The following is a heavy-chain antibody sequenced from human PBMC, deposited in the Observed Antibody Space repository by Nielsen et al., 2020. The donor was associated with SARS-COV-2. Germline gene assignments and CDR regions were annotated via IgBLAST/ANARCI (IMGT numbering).Heavy chain of an antibody. V-gene: IGHV1-46*01. CDR2: INPTNGGT. D-gene: IGHD3-22*01. Sequence: ASVKVSCKASGYTFTGHYMHWVRQAPGQGLEWIGLINPTNGGTTYAQKFLGTVTMTRDTSTSTVYMELSSLRSDDTAVYYCARDSSGTYRRVDYWGQGTLVTVSS. J-gene: IGHJ4*02. CDR3: ARDSSGTYRRVDY. CDR1: GYTFTGHY.